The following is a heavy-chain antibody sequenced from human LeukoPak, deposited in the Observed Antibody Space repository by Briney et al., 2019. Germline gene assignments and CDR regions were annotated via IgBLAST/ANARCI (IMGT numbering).Heavy chain of an antibody. Sequence: GGSLRLSCAASGFTLSSYWMSWVRQAPGKGLEWVANIKQDGREKYYVDSVKGRFTISRDNAKNFLYLQMNSLRAEDTAVYYCASDSSVLIKGAYWGQGTLVTVSS. CDR2: IKQDGREK. CDR1: GFTLSSYW. CDR3: ASDSSVLIKGAY. V-gene: IGHV3-7*01. D-gene: IGHD3-16*01. J-gene: IGHJ4*02.